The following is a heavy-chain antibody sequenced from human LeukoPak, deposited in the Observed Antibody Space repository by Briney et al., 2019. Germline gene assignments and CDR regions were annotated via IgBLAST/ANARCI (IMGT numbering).Heavy chain of an antibody. V-gene: IGHV1-46*01. CDR3: ARDFYASGSYYNWFDP. Sequence: GASVTVSCKASGYTFTNYYMHWVRQAPRQGLEWMGIINPSGGSTSYAQKFQGRVTMTRDTSTSTVYMELSSLRSEDTAVYYCARDFYASGSYYNWFDPWGQGTLVTVSS. D-gene: IGHD3-10*01. CDR2: INPSGGST. J-gene: IGHJ5*02. CDR1: GYTFTNYY.